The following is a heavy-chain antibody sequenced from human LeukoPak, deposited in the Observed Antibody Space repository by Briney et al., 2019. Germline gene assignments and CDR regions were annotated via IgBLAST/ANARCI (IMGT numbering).Heavy chain of an antibody. CDR2: ISSTGAST. CDR3: AKDISGSSGYYSLFDY. J-gene: IGHJ4*02. D-gene: IGHD3-22*01. Sequence: GGSLRLSCVASGFTFSGYAMSWVRQAPGKGLEWVSSISSTGASTYHADSVKGRFTISRDNSKNTLFLQINSLRDEDTAVYYCAKDISGSSGYYSLFDYWGQGTLVTVSS. V-gene: IGHV3-23*01. CDR1: GFTFSGYA.